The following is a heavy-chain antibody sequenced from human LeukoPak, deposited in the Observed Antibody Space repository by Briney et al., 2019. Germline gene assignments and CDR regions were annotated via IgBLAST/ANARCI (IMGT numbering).Heavy chain of an antibody. CDR2: IYYSGST. CDR1: GGSISSYY. Sequence: SETLSLTCTVPGGSISSYYWSWIRQPPGKGLEWIGYIYYSGSTNYNPSLKSRVTISVDTSKNQFPLKLSSVTAADTAVYYSARDLGDYDILTGYYPNWFDPWGQGTLVTVSS. CDR3: ARDLGDYDILTGYYPNWFDP. V-gene: IGHV4-59*01. D-gene: IGHD3-9*01. J-gene: IGHJ5*02.